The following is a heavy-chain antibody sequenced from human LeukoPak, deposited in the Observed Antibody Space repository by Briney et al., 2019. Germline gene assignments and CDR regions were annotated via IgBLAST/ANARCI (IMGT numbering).Heavy chain of an antibody. CDR1: GFTFSDYA. CDR2: IGSDGATT. V-gene: IGHV3-23*01. CDR3: ARYLCTTSSCYRNFDC. D-gene: IGHD2-2*01. Sequence: GGSLRLSCAASGFTFSDYAMTWVRQAQGEGLEWVSVIGSDGATTHYADSVKGRFTISRDNSGNTLYLQMNSLRAEDTAVYYCARYLCTTSSCYRNFDCWGQGTLVTVSS. J-gene: IGHJ4*02.